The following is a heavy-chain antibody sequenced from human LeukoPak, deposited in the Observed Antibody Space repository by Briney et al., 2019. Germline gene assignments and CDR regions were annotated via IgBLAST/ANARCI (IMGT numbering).Heavy chain of an antibody. CDR3: VRAGQSDY. Sequence: GGSLRLSCAASGFTFSSYWTSWVRQAPGKGLEWVANIKQDGSEKYYVDSVKGRFTISRDNAKNSLYLQMNSLRAEDTAVYYCVRAGQSDYWGQGTLVTVSS. V-gene: IGHV3-7*03. CDR1: GFTFSSYW. J-gene: IGHJ4*02. CDR2: IKQDGSEK.